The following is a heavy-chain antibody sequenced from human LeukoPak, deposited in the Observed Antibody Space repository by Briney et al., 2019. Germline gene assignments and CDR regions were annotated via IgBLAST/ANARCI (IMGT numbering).Heavy chain of an antibody. Sequence: SETLSLTCTVSGGSTSNYYWSWIRQPPGRGLEWIGFIYYTGSTHYNPSLKSRVTMSVDTSNNQFSLKLSSVTAADTAIYYCARHSGTSPHYFDYWGQGTLVTVSS. J-gene: IGHJ4*02. CDR2: IYYTGST. V-gene: IGHV4-59*08. D-gene: IGHD1-26*01. CDR1: GGSTSNYY. CDR3: ARHSGTSPHYFDY.